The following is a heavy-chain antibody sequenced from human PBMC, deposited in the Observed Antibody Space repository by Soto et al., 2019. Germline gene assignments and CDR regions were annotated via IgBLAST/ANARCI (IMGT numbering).Heavy chain of an antibody. CDR1: VVTFSNAW. D-gene: IGHD1-7*01. V-gene: IGHV3-15*01. J-gene: IGHJ4*02. Sequence: GARRLACAASVVTFSNAWMRWVRPAAVKGGEWVGSIKSKNDGGKTDYDANAKGRFRISREDSKNTMYLQMNRLKTEDTAVYYGINLKYNWNYVVDDWAQGTFVTVSS. CDR3: INLKYNWNYVVDD. CDR2: IKSKNDGGKT.